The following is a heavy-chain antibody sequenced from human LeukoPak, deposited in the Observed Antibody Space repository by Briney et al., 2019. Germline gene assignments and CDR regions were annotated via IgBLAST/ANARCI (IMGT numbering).Heavy chain of an antibody. CDR1: GYTFTSYG. D-gene: IGHD2-2*01. CDR2: ISAYNGNT. CDR3: ASPSSTSNRSFDY. J-gene: IGHJ4*02. V-gene: IGHV1-18*01. Sequence: GASVKVSCKASGYTFTSYGISWVRQAPGQGLEWMGGISAYNGNTNYSQKLQGRVSMTTDTSTSTTYMELRSLRSDDTAVYYCASPSSTSNRSFDYWGQGTLVTVSS.